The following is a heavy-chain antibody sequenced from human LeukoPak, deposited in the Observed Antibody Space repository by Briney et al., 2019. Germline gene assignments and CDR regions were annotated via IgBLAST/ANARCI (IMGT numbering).Heavy chain of an antibody. CDR2: IRYDGSNK. J-gene: IGHJ4*02. D-gene: IGHD2-2*01. CDR3: ARLDRETYCSSTSCYVY. V-gene: IGHV3-30*02. CDR1: GFTFSSYG. Sequence: GGSLRLSCAASGFTFSSYGMHWVRQAQGKGLEWVAFIRYDGSNKYYADSVKGRFTISRDNSKNTLYLQMNSLRAEDTAVYYCARLDRETYCSSTSCYVYWGQGTLVTVSS.